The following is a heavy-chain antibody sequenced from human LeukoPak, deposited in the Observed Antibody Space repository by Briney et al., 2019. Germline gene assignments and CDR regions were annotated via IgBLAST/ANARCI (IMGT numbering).Heavy chain of an antibody. CDR2: ISGSGGST. D-gene: IGHD3-22*01. J-gene: IGHJ4*02. Sequence: GGSLRLSCAASGFTFRNYPMSWVRQAPGKGLEWVSAISGSGGSTYYADSVKGRFTISRDNSKNTLYLQMNSLRAEDTAVYYCAKGDDYYDSSGAYYWGQGTLVTVSS. V-gene: IGHV3-23*01. CDR3: AKGDDYYDSSGAYY. CDR1: GFTFRNYP.